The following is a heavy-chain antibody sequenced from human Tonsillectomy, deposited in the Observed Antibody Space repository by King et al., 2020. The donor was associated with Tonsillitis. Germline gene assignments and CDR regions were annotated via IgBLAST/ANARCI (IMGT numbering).Heavy chain of an antibody. Sequence: QLQESGPGLVKPSETLSLTCTVSGGSISSYYWSWIRQPPGKGLEWIGYIYYSGSTNYNPPLKSRVTISVYTSKHQFSLKLSSVTAADTAVYYCSRQYSGYFPLGYFVYWGQGTLVTVSS. CDR2: IYYSGST. J-gene: IGHJ4*02. CDR1: GGSISSYY. CDR3: SRQYSGYFPLGYFVY. D-gene: IGHD3-22*01. V-gene: IGHV4-59*08.